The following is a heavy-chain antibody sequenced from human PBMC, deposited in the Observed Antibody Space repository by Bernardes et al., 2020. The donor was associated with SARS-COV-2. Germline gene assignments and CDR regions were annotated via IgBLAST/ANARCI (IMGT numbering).Heavy chain of an antibody. CDR2: IYTSGST. V-gene: IGHV4-4*07. Sequence: SETLSLTCTVSGGSISSYYWSWIRQPAGKGLEWIGRIYTSGSTNYNPSLKSRVTMSVDTSKNQFSLKLSSVTAADTAVYYCARDSGYCSSTSCFLSAVTTARLQNWFDPWGQGTLVTVSS. D-gene: IGHD2-2*01. CDR3: ARDSGYCSSTSCFLSAVTTARLQNWFDP. J-gene: IGHJ5*02. CDR1: GGSISSYY.